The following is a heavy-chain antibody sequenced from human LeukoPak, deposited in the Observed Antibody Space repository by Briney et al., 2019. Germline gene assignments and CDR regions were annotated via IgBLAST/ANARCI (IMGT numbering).Heavy chain of an antibody. J-gene: IGHJ4*02. Sequence: SETLSLTCTVSGGSFSTYYWSWIRQPPGKGREWIGDIYYSGSTDYNPSLKSRVTMSLDTSKNQFSLKLSSVTAADTAVYYCARAVISFGAAVAKGFDCWGQGTLVTVSS. CDR2: IYYSGST. CDR1: GGSFSTYY. V-gene: IGHV4-59*01. D-gene: IGHD3-16*01. CDR3: ARAVISFGAAVAKGFDC.